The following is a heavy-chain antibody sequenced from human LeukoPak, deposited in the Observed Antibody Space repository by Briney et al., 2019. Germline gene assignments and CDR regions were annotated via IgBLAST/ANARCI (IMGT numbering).Heavy chain of an antibody. CDR3: ARDSIGGNY. J-gene: IGHJ4*02. CDR2: IYYSGST. V-gene: IGHV4-59*01. Sequence: PSETLSLTCTVSGGSISSYYWSWIRQTPGKGLEWIGYIYYSGSTNCNPSLKSRVTMSVDTSKNQISLKLSSVTAADTAVYYCARDSIGGNYWGQGTLVTVSS. D-gene: IGHD1-26*01. CDR1: GGSISSYY.